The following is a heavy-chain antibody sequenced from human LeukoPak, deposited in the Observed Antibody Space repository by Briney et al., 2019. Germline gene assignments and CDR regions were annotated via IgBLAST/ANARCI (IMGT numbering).Heavy chain of an antibody. V-gene: IGHV4-59*01. J-gene: IGHJ4*02. Sequence: PSETLSLTYTVSGGSISSYYWSWIRQPPGKGLEWIGYIYYSGSTNYNPSLKSRVTISVDTSKNQFSLKLSSVTAADTAVYYCARAYYETLFDYWGQGTLVTVSS. CDR1: GGSISSYY. D-gene: IGHD3-22*01. CDR3: ARAYYETLFDY. CDR2: IYYSGST.